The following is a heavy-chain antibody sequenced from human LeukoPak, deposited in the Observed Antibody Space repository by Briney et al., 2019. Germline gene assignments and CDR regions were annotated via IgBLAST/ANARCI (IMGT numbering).Heavy chain of an antibody. J-gene: IGHJ5*02. D-gene: IGHD3-10*01. Sequence: GGSLRLSCAASGFTFSDYCMSWIRQAPGKGLEWVSYISSRGSTIYYADSVKGRFTISRDNAKNSLYLQMNSLRAEDTAVYYCARDPLVWFGELLSPTCGSFDPWGQGTLVTVSS. CDR3: ARDPLVWFGELLSPTCGSFDP. CDR1: GFTFSDYC. V-gene: IGHV3-11*01. CDR2: ISSRGSTI.